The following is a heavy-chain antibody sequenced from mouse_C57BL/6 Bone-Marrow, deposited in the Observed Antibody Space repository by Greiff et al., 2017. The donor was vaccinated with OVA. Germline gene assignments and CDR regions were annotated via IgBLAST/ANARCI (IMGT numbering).Heavy chain of an antibody. J-gene: IGHJ4*01. D-gene: IGHD2-5*01. Sequence: EVQLQQSGPELVKPGASVKISCKASGYSFTGYYMHWVKQSHGNILDWIGYIYPYNGVSSYNEKFKGKATFTVEKSSSTAYMELRSLISEDSAVYYCAREDAYYSNFYAMDDWGQGTSVTVSS. CDR2: IYPYNGVS. CDR1: GYSFTGYY. CDR3: AREDAYYSNFYAMDD. V-gene: IGHV1-31*01.